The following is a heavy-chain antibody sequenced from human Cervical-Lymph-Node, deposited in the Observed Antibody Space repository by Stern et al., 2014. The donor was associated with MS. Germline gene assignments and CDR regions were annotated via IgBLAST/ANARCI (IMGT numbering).Heavy chain of an antibody. CDR1: GFSFSGSA. V-gene: IGHV3-73*02. Sequence: EVQLVESGGGLVHPGGSLKLSCAASGFSFSGSAMHWVRQAPGKGLEWVGRIRSKGNSYATAYAASVKGRFTIARDDSENTAYLEMNSLTTGDTAVYYCTTTMVYDPTAAFDIWGQGAKVTVAS. D-gene: IGHD2-8*01. CDR3: TTTMVYDPTAAFDI. J-gene: IGHJ3*02. CDR2: IRSKGNSYAT.